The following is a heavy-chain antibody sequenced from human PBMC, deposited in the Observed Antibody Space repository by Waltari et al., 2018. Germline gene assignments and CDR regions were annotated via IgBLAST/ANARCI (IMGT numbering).Heavy chain of an antibody. J-gene: IGHJ4*02. Sequence: EVQLVESGGGLVQPGGSLRLSCAASGFTFSSYAMSWVRQAPGKGLEWVSAISGSCGSTYCADSVKGRFTISRDNSKNTLYLQMNSLRAEDTAVYYCAKDHYDYVWGSYRSFDYWVQGTLVTVSS. CDR1: GFTFSSYA. CDR3: AKDHYDYVWGSYRSFDY. D-gene: IGHD3-16*02. CDR2: ISGSCGST. V-gene: IGHV3-23*04.